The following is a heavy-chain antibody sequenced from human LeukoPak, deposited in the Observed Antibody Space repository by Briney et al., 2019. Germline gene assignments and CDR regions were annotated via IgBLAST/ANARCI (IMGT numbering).Heavy chain of an antibody. J-gene: IGHJ3*02. CDR1: GGSISSYY. CDR3: ARLSGIDAFDI. Sequence: SETLSLTCTVSGGSISSYYWSWIRQPPGKGLEWIGYIYYSGSTNYNPSLKSRVTISVDTSKNQFSLKLGSVPAADTAVYYCARLSGIDAFDIWGQGTMVTVSS. D-gene: IGHD2-15*01. V-gene: IGHV4-59*08. CDR2: IYYSGST.